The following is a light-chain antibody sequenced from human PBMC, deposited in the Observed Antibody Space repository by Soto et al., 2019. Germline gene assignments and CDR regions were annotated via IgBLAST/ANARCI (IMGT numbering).Light chain of an antibody. CDR1: SSDVGGYNY. V-gene: IGLV2-8*01. J-gene: IGLJ2*01. CDR3: SSYAGSNNPVV. Sequence: QAVVTQPPSASGSPGQSVTISCTGTSSDVGGYNYVSWYQQHPGKAPKFMIFEVSRRPSGVPDRFSGSKSGNTASLTVSGLQADDEADYYCSSYAGSNNPVVFGGGTNLTVL. CDR2: EVS.